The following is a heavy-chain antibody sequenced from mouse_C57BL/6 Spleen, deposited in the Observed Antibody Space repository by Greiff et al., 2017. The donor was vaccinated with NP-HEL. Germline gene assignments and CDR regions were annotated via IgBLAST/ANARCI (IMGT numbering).Heavy chain of an antibody. J-gene: IGHJ1*03. D-gene: IGHD2-4*01. CDR3: ARRGDYDDWYFDV. CDR2: ISSGGSYT. CDR1: GFTFSSYG. V-gene: IGHV5-6*01. Sequence: EVQRVESGGDLVKPGGSLKLSCAASGFTFSSYGMSWVRQTPDKRLEWVATISSGGSYTYYPDSVKGRFTISRDNAKNTLYLQMSSLKSEDTAMYYCARRGDYDDWYFDVWGTGTTVTVSS.